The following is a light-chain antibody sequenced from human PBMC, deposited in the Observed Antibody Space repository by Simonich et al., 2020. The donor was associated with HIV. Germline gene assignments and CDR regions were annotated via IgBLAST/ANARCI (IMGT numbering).Light chain of an antibody. CDR1: SSDVGSYNL. Sequence: QSALTQPASVSGSPGQSITISCTRTSSDVGSYNLVSWYQQHPGKAPTLMIYDVSNRPSGVPDRFSGAKSGNTASLTISGLQTEDEATYYCSSYAGSYTFVFGEGTKVTVL. CDR2: DVS. J-gene: IGLJ2*01. CDR3: SSYAGSYTFV. V-gene: IGLV2-23*02.